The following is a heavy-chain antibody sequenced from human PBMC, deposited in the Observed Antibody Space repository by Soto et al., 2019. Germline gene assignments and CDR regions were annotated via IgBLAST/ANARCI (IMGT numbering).Heavy chain of an antibody. J-gene: IGHJ5*02. V-gene: IGHV4-39*01. CDR2: SYYSGTT. D-gene: IGHD1-20*01. CDR3: TRRYNGNDNYFDP. Sequence: SETLSLTCTVSGASISVRSYYWTWIRQPPGKGLEWIGSSYYSGTTYFNPSLKSRATISVDTSKDQFSLKLTSVTAADTAIFCCTRRYNGNDNYFDPWGPGALGNGSS. CDR1: GASISVRSYY.